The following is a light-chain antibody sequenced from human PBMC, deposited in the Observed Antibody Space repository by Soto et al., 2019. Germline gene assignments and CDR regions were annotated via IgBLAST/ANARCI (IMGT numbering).Light chain of an antibody. J-gene: IGKJ1*01. CDR2: GAS. Sequence: ETVLTQSPGTLSLSPGERATLSCRASQTINSNYLAWYQQKPGQSHRVLMYGASSRATGIPDRFSGSGSGTDFTLTISRLEPEDFAVYYCQQYDISPRTFGQGTKVEIK. V-gene: IGKV3-20*01. CDR3: QQYDISPRT. CDR1: QTINSNY.